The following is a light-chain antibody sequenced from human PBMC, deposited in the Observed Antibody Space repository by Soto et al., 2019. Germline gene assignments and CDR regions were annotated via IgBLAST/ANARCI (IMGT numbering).Light chain of an antibody. CDR3: QQYSSLPLT. J-gene: IGKJ4*01. CDR2: DAS. CDR1: QDISTY. V-gene: IGKV1-33*01. Sequence: DIQMTQSPSSLSASVGDRVTITCQASQDISTYLNWCQQKPGKAPSVLISDASNLETGVPSRFSGDGSGTHFTFTISSLQPEDNATYYCQQYSSLPLTFGGGTKVEIK.